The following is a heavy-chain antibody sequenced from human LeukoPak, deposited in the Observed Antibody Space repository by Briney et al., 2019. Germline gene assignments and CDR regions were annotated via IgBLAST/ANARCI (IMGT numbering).Heavy chain of an antibody. CDR1: GLTFSNYA. D-gene: IGHD1-7*01. CDR3: AKNYAVARPFYDY. J-gene: IGHJ4*02. V-gene: IGHV3-23*01. CDR2: ISGDGAHA. Sequence: PGGSLRLVCAASGLTFSNYAMTWVRQTPEKGLEWVSAISGDGAHAYYTDSVRGRFTSSRDNYKNTLFLQMNSLRAEDTAIYFCAKNYAVARPFYDYWGQGILVIVSS.